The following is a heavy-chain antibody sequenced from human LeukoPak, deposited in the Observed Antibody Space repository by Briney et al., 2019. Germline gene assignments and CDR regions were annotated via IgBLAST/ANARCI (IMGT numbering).Heavy chain of an antibody. CDR1: GFTFSSYG. J-gene: IGHJ4*02. CDR2: IPYDGSNK. CDR3: AKGLDGFGEADY. V-gene: IGHV3-30*02. Sequence: GGSLRLSCAASGFTFSSYGMHWVRQAPGKGLEWVAVIPYDGSNKYYADSVKGRFTISRDNSKNTLYLQMNSLRAEDTAVYYCAKGLDGFGEADYWGQGTLVTVSS. D-gene: IGHD3-10*01.